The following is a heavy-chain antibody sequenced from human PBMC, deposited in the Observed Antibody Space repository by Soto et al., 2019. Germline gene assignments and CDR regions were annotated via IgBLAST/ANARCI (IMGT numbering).Heavy chain of an antibody. CDR3: AREDDYNYRYFNYGLDV. CDR2: ISFDGDKM. J-gene: IGHJ6*02. CDR1: GFTFKNYA. D-gene: IGHD5-12*01. V-gene: IGHV3-30-3*01. Sequence: GGSLRLSCAASGFTFKNYALHWVRQAPGKGLEWVAVISFDGDKMFYSDSVKGRFTISRDNLKNTLYLQMNNPRDEDAALYFCAREDDYNYRYFNYGLDVSGQGTTVTVSS.